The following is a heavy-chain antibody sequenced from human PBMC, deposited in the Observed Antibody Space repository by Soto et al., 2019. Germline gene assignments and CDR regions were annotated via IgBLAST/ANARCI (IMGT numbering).Heavy chain of an antibody. D-gene: IGHD1-1*01. CDR2: LYDLDGT. J-gene: IGHJ3*02. CDR1: GFTISGKKY. V-gene: IGHV3-53*01. CDR3: ATWHLQEHAYDI. Sequence: GSLRLSCAAFGFTISGKKYVAWVRQAPGKGLEWVSALYDLDGTYYADSVKGRFTTSSDSSRTTVYLQMNSLRPDDTAVYSCATWHLQEHAYDIWGQGTMVTVSS.